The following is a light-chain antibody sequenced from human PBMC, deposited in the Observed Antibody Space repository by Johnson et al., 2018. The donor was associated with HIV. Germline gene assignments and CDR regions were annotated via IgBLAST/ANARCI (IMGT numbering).Light chain of an antibody. CDR3: GTWDSSLSAYV. V-gene: IGLV1-51*01. J-gene: IGLJ1*01. CDR2: DNN. CDR1: SSNIGNNY. Sequence: QSVLTQPPSVSAAKGQKVTISCSGSSSNIGNNYVSWYQQLPGTAPKLLIYDNNKRPSGIRDRFSGSKSGTSATLGITGLPTGDEADYYCGTWDSSLSAYVFGTGTKVTVL.